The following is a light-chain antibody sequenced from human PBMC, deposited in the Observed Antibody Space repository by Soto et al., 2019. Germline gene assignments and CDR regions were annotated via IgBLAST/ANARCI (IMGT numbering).Light chain of an antibody. J-gene: IGKJ1*01. Sequence: EIVLTQSPGTLSVSPGERATLSCRASQSVSSNYLAWYQLKPGQAPRLLIYGASSRATGIPDRFSGSGSGTEFTLTISSLQPEDFATYYCQQYNAYPWTFGQGTKVDIK. CDR1: QSVSSNY. V-gene: IGKV3-20*01. CDR2: GAS. CDR3: QQYNAYPWT.